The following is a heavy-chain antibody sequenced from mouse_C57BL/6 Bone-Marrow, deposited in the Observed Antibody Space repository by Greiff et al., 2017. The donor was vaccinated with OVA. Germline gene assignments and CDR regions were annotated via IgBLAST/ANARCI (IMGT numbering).Heavy chain of an antibody. V-gene: IGHV5-17*01. CDR3: ARLQDFDY. Sequence: EVMLVESGGGLVKPGGSLKLSCAASGFTFSDYGMHWVRQAPEKGLEWVAYISSGRSTIYYADTVKGRFTISRDNAKNTLFLQMTSLGSEDTAMYYCARLQDFDYWGQGTTLTVSS. CDR2: ISSGRSTI. CDR1: GFTFSDYG. D-gene: IGHD1-1*01. J-gene: IGHJ2*01.